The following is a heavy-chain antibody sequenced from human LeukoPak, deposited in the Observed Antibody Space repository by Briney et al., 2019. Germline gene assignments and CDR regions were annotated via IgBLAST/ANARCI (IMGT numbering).Heavy chain of an antibody. D-gene: IGHD1-26*01. Sequence: SETLSLTCTVSGGSISISNYYWGWLRQPPGRGLEWIGSISYSGTYYNPSLKGRLTISVDTSKNHFSLNLRSVTAADTAVYYCARRTSNPVGAIDYWGQGTLVTVSS. CDR2: ISYSGT. CDR1: GGSISISNYY. V-gene: IGHV4-39*01. CDR3: ARRTSNPVGAIDY. J-gene: IGHJ4*02.